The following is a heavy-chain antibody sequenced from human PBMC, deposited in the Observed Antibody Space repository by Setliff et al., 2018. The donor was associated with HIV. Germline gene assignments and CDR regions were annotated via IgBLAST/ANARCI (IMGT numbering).Heavy chain of an antibody. V-gene: IGHV3-33*06. Sequence: GGSLRLSCAASGFTFSSYGMHWVRQAPGKGLEWVAVIWYDGSNKYYADSVRGRFTISRDNSNITMYLQMDSLRAEDTAVYYCAKEVHVSSYYGMDVWGQGTTVTVSS. D-gene: IGHD3-16*01. CDR1: GFTFSSYG. CDR2: IWYDGSNK. CDR3: AKEVHVSSYYGMDV. J-gene: IGHJ6*02.